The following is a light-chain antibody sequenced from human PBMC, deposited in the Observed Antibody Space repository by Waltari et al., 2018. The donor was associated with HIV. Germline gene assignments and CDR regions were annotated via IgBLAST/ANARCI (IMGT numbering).Light chain of an antibody. CDR1: SSDVGGYNY. Sequence: QSALTQPASVSGSPGQSITISCTGTSSDVGGYNYVSWNQHHPGKVPKLRIYEGSNRPSGVSNRFSGSKSVNTASLTISGLQAEDEADYYCTSYTTSTTVIFGGGTKLTVL. J-gene: IGLJ2*01. CDR2: EGS. V-gene: IGLV2-14*01. CDR3: TSYTTSTTVI.